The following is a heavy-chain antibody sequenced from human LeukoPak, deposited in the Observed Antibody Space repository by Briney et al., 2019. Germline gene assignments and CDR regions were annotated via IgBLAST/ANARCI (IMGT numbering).Heavy chain of an antibody. D-gene: IGHD6-13*01. Sequence: SQTLSLTCAVSGGSLSSGGYSWIWIRQPPGKGLEWIAYIYYSGSTYYNPSLKSRVTILVYRSKNQFSLKLTSVTAADTAVYYCARDVSAAGLAGYWGPGTLVTVSS. CDR1: GGSLSSGGYS. CDR3: ARDVSAAGLAGY. CDR2: IYYSGST. V-gene: IGHV4-30-2*01. J-gene: IGHJ4*02.